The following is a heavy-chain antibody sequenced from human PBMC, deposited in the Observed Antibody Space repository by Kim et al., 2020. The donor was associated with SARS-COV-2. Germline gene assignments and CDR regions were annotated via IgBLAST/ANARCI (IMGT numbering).Heavy chain of an antibody. Sequence: GGSLRLSCAASGFTFSIYAMNWVRQAPGKGLEWVSAISSSGGGTYYADSVKGRFTISRDNSKNTLYLQMNSLRADDTAVYYCAKDREGATPYYYFDYWGQGSLVTVSS. V-gene: IGHV3-23*01. CDR3: AKDREGATPYYYFDY. CDR2: ISSSGGGT. CDR1: GFTFSIYA. D-gene: IGHD1-1*01. J-gene: IGHJ4*02.